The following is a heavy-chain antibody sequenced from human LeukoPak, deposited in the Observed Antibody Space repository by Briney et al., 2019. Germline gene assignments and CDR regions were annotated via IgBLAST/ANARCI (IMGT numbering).Heavy chain of an antibody. CDR3: ARHGEYDSSGYYGSGVDY. J-gene: IGHJ4*02. Sequence: SETLSLTCAVYGGSFSGYYWSWIRQPPGKGPEWIGEINHSGSTNYNPSLKSRVTISVDTSKNQFSLKLSSVTAADTAVYYCARHGEYDSSGYYGSGVDYWGQGTLVTVSS. V-gene: IGHV4-34*01. CDR2: INHSGST. CDR1: GGSFSGYY. D-gene: IGHD3-22*01.